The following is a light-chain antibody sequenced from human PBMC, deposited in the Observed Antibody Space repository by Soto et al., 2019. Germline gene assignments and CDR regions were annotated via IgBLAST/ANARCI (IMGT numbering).Light chain of an antibody. CDR2: DAS. CDR1: QSVRNVY. J-gene: IGKJ2*01. CDR3: QQSGSSPRT. V-gene: IGKV3-20*01. Sequence: EIVLTQSPGTLSLSPGERATLSCRASQSVRNVYLAWYQQKPGQAPRLLIYDASNRATGIPDRFSGSGSGKDFTLTINRLEPEDFAVYYCQQSGSSPRTFGQGTKVDIK.